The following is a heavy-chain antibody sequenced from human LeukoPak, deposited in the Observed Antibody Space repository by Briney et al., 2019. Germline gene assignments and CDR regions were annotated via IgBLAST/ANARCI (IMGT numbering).Heavy chain of an antibody. CDR3: VRGLEWLDY. Sequence: PGGSLRLSCAASGFTLSSSWMHWVRQAPGKGLVWVSRINSDGSSTSYADSVKGRFTISRDNAKKSLYLQMNSLRAEDTALYYCVRGLEWLDYWGQGTLVTVSS. CDR1: GFTLSSSW. V-gene: IGHV3-74*01. D-gene: IGHD3-3*01. J-gene: IGHJ4*02. CDR2: INSDGSST.